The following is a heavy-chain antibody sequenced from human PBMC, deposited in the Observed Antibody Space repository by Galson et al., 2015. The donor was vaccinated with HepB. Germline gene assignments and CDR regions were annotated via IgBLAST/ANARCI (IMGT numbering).Heavy chain of an antibody. CDR1: GYTFTSYA. V-gene: IGHV7-4-1*02. J-gene: IGHJ5*02. CDR3: ARIQRLGVGAPRWFDP. CDR2: INTNTENP. Sequence: SVKVSCKASGYTFTSYAMNWVRQAPGQGLEWMGWINTNTENPTYAQGFTGRFVFSLDTSVSTTYLQISSLKAEDTAVYYCARIQRLGVGAPRWFDPWGQGTLVTVSS. D-gene: IGHD1-26*01.